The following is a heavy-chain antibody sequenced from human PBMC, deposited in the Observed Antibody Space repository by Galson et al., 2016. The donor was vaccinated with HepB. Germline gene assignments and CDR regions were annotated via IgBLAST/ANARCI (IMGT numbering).Heavy chain of an antibody. J-gene: IGHJ6*04. CDR2: IHSSGNYI. Sequence: SLRLSCAASGLTFSSYSMNWVRQAPGKGLEWVSFIHSSGNYIYYADSVKGRFTISRDNADSSLYLEMNNLRAEDTAVYYCARPRPPYYYYGMDVWGKGTTVTVSS. CDR3: ARPRPPYYYYGMDV. V-gene: IGHV3-21*01. CDR1: GLTFSSYS.